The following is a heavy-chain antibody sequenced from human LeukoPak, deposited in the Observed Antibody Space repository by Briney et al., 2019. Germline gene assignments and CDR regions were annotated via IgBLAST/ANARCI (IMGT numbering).Heavy chain of an antibody. V-gene: IGHV5-51*01. CDR1: GYSFTSYW. D-gene: IGHD3-10*01. J-gene: IGHJ6*03. CDR2: IYPGDSDT. CDR3: ARTIGDYYYYMDV. Sequence: GESPKISCKGSGYSFTSYWIGWVRQMPGKGLEWMGIIYPGDSDTRYSPSFQGQVTISADKSISTAYLQWSSLKASDTAMYYCARTIGDYYYYMDVWGKGTTVTVSS.